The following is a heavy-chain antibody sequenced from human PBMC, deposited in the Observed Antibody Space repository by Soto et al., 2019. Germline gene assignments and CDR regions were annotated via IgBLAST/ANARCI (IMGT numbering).Heavy chain of an antibody. D-gene: IGHD3-22*01. CDR1: GFTFSSYG. CDR3: AKDTYYYDRSGYYTFDY. CDR2: ISYDGSNK. Sequence: QPGGSLRLSCAASGFTFSSYGMHWVRQAPGKGLEWVAVISYDGSNKNYVDSVKGRFTISRDNSKNTVYLQMDSLRVEDTAVYYCAKDTYYYDRSGYYTFDYWGQGTLVTVSS. J-gene: IGHJ4*02. V-gene: IGHV3-30*18.